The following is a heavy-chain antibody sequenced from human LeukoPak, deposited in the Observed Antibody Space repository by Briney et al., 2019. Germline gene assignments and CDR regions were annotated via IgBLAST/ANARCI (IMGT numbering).Heavy chain of an antibody. V-gene: IGHV4-59*12. CDR2: IYYSGST. J-gene: IGHJ5*02. D-gene: IGHD6-19*01. CDR3: ARGSVTGTASWFDP. CDR1: GGSISSYY. Sequence: PSETLSLTFTVSGGSISSYYWSWIRQPPGKGLEWIGYIYYSGSTNYNPSLKSRVTISVDTSKNQFSLKLSSVTAADTAVYYCARGSVTGTASWFDPWGQGTLVTVSS.